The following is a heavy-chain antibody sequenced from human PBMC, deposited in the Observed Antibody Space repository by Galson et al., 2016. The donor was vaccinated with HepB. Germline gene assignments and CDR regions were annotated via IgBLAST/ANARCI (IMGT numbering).Heavy chain of an antibody. V-gene: IGHV3-30*18. CDR1: GFSFSSYG. CDR3: AKDQGRRITIFGVVTSGGALDY. D-gene: IGHD3-3*01. J-gene: IGHJ4*02. Sequence: SLRLSCAASGFSFSSYGMHWVRQAPGKGLEWVSVISYDGNKQYFAASVKGRFTISRDNSKNTLYLQMNSPRAGDTAVYYCAKDQGRRITIFGVVTSGGALDYWGQGALVTVSS. CDR2: ISYDGNKQ.